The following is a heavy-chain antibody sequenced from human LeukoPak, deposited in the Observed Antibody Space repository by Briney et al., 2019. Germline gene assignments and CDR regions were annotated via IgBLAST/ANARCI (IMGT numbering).Heavy chain of an antibody. J-gene: IGHJ4*02. CDR2: IYTSGST. CDR1: GGSISSGRYY. CDR3: ARPGYSRRLYFDY. V-gene: IGHV4-61*02. D-gene: IGHD5-18*01. Sequence: PSETLSLTCTVSGGSISSGRYYWSWIRQPAGKGLEWIGRIYTSGSTNYNPSLKSRVTISVDTSKNQFSLKLSSVTAADTAVYYCARPGYSRRLYFDYWGQGTLVTVSS.